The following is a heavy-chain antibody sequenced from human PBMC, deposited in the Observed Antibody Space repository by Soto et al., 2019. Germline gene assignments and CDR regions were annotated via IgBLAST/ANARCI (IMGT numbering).Heavy chain of an antibody. Sequence: ASVKVSCKASGYTFTSYAMHWVRQAPGQRLEWMGWINAGNGNTKYSQKFQGRVTITRDTSASTAYMELSSLRSEDTAVYYCAREDSSSWYYCFDYWGQGTLVTVSS. CDR2: INAGNGNT. D-gene: IGHD6-13*01. CDR3: AREDSSSWYYCFDY. CDR1: GYTFTSYA. V-gene: IGHV1-3*01. J-gene: IGHJ4*02.